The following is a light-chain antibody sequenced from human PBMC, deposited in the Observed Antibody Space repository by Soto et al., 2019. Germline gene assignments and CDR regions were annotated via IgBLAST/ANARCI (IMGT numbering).Light chain of an antibody. CDR2: DAS. CDR1: QDISNY. Sequence: DIQMTQSPSSLSASVGDRVTITCQASQDISNYLNWYQQKPGKDPKLLIYDASNLETGVPSRFSGSGSGTDFTFTISGLQPEDTATYYCQQYENPLLTFGGGTKVEIK. J-gene: IGKJ4*01. V-gene: IGKV1-33*01. CDR3: QQYENPLLT.